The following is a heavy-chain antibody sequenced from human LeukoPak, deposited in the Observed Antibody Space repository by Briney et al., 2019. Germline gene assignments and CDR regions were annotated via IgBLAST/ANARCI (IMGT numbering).Heavy chain of an antibody. CDR1: GFSLSTSAAG. CDR2: IYWDDDK. CDR3: IYSPVYTAYAY. Sequence: SGPTLVNPTQTLTLTCTFSGFSLSTSAAGVGWIRQPPVKALEWLALIYWDDDKRYSPSLKSRLTITKDTSNNQVVLTMTNMDPVDTATYYCIYSPVYTAYAYWGQGTLVTVSS. D-gene: IGHD5-12*01. V-gene: IGHV2-5*02. J-gene: IGHJ4*02.